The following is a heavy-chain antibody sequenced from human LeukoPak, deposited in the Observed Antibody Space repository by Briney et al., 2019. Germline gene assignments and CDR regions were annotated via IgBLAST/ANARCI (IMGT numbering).Heavy chain of an antibody. CDR2: IYYSGST. V-gene: IGHV4-30-4*01. CDR3: ARVNRWELRVDY. CDR1: GGSISSGDYY. D-gene: IGHD1-26*01. J-gene: IGHJ4*02. Sequence: SQTLSLTRTVSGGSISSGDYYWSWIRQPPGKGLEWIGYIYYSGSTYYNPSLKSRVTISVDTSKNQFSLKLSSVTAADTAVYYCARVNRWELRVDYWGQGTLVTVSS.